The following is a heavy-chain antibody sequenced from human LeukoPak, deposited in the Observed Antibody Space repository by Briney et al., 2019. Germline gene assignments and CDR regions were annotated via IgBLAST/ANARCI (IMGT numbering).Heavy chain of an antibody. Sequence: ASVKVSCKASGHTFTSYAMHWVRQAPGQRLEWMGWINVGNGNTKYSQKFQGRVTITRDTSASTAYMELSSLRSEDTAVYYCARDLARLLAFDIWGQGTMVTVSS. D-gene: IGHD6-25*01. CDR1: GHTFTSYA. V-gene: IGHV1-3*01. CDR2: INVGNGNT. J-gene: IGHJ3*02. CDR3: ARDLARLLAFDI.